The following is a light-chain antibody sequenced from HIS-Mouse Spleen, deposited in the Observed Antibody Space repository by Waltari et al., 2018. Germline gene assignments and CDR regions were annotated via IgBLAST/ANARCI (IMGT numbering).Light chain of an antibody. CDR2: EVS. Sequence: QSALTQPASVSGSPGQSITISCTGPSSDSGGYNYVSCYQQHPGTAPKLMIYEVSNRPSGVSNRFSGSKSGNTASLTISGLQAEDEADYYCSSYTSSSTLYVFGTGTKVTVL. J-gene: IGLJ1*01. CDR1: SSDSGGYNY. V-gene: IGLV2-14*01. CDR3: SSYTSSSTLYV.